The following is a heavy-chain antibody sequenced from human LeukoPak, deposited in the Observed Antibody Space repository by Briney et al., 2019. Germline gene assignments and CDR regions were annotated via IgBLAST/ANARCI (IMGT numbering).Heavy chain of an antibody. CDR3: ASHYSSSSDFDY. J-gene: IGHJ4*02. D-gene: IGHD6-13*01. CDR2: IYYSGST. V-gene: IGHV4-59*01. CDR1: GGSISSYY. Sequence: SGTLSLTCTVSGGSISSYYWSWIRQPPGKGLEWIGYIYYSGSTNYNPSLKSRVTISVDTSKNQFSLKLSSVTAADTAVYYCASHYSSSSDFDYWGQGTLVTVSS.